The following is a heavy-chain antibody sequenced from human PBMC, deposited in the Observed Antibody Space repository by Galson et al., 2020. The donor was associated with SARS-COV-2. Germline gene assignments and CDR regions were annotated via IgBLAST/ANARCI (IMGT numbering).Heavy chain of an antibody. CDR1: GGSISSSSYY. Sequence: SETLSLTCTVSGGSISSSSYYWGWIRQPPGKGLEWIGSIYYSGSTYYNPSINSRVTISVDTSKNQFSLKLSSVTAAYTAVYYCARTDYGSGKGGFDYWGHGTLVTGSS. CDR3: ARTDYGSGKGGFDY. CDR2: IYYSGST. J-gene: IGHJ4*01. D-gene: IGHD3-10*01. V-gene: IGHV4-39*01.